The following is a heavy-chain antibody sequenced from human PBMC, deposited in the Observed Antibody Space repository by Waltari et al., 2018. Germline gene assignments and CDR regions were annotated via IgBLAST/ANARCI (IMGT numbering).Heavy chain of an antibody. J-gene: IGHJ4*02. CDR3: ASTSG. Sequence: QVQLVQSGAEVKKPGSSVKVSCKASGGTFSSYTISWVRPAPGQGLEGMGRILPFLGIANYAQKFQVRVTLTADKSTSTAYMELSSLSSEDTAVYYCASTSGWGQGTLVTVSS. CDR1: GGTFSSYT. CDR2: ILPFLGIA. V-gene: IGHV1-69*02. D-gene: IGHD6-19*01.